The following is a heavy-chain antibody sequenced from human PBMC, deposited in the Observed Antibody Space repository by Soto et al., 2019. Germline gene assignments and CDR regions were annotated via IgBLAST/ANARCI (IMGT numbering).Heavy chain of an antibody. J-gene: IGHJ4*02. Sequence: TLSLTCRVSVGSLSGATYSWNWIRQPPGKVLEWIGYIFPSGTTYYNPSLKSRVTISIDVSKNQFSLSLRSLTAADTAVYYCARSREFDYWSQGTLVTVSS. CDR2: IFPSGTT. CDR3: ARSREFDY. CDR1: VGSLSGATYS. V-gene: IGHV4-30-2*01.